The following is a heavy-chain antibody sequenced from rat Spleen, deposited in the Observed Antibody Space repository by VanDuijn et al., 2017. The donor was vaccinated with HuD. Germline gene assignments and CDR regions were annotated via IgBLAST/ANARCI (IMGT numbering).Heavy chain of an antibody. CDR2: ISNSGGST. D-gene: IGHD1-4*01. CDR1: GFTFSNYA. CDR3: ARRPGDFDC. J-gene: IGHJ2*01. Sequence: EVQLVESGGGLVQPGRSLKLSCAASGFTFSNYAMHWIRQAPTQGLEWVASISNSGGSTYYRDSVKGRFTISRDSAKSTLYLQMDSLRSEDTATYYCARRPGDFDCWGQGVMVTVSS. V-gene: IGHV5-19*01.